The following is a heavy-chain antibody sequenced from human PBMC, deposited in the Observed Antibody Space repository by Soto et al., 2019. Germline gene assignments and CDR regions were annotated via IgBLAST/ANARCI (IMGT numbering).Heavy chain of an antibody. J-gene: IGHJ6*02. CDR3: AKGAGDRLSLCMDV. D-gene: IGHD1-26*01. Sequence: QVQLVESGGGVVQPGWSLRLSCAASGFSISDYGMEWVRQAPGKGLEWVALISYDGSNTYYADSVKGRFTISRDNSKDTLFLQMTGLRREDTAVYYCAKGAGDRLSLCMDVWGQGTTVTVSS. V-gene: IGHV3-30*18. CDR2: ISYDGSNT. CDR1: GFSISDYG.